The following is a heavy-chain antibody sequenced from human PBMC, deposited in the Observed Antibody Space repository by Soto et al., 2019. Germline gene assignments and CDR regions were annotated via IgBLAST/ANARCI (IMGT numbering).Heavy chain of an antibody. CDR1: GGSISSGGYY. V-gene: IGHV4-31*03. CDR3: ARGPQGVWDNWFDP. CDR2: IYYSGTT. J-gene: IGHJ5*02. D-gene: IGHD1-26*01. Sequence: TLSLTCTVSGGSISSGGYYSWIRQHSGKDLEWIGYIYYSGTTYYNPSLKSRVSISIDTSKNQFSLKLSSVTAADTAVYYCARGPQGVWDNWFDPWGQGTLVTVSS.